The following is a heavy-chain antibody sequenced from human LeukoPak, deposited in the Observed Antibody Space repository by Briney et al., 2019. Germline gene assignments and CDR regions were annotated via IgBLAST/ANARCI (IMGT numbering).Heavy chain of an antibody. Sequence: SETLSLTCTVSGASISSYYWSWIRQPPGKGLEWIGEITHSGSSKYNASLKTRVTISVDTSTNQFSLRMNSVAAADTAVYYCVRGIRSWGRKVLDHWGLGTLVTVSS. CDR2: ITHSGSS. CDR3: VRGIRSWGRKVLDH. D-gene: IGHD3-16*01. J-gene: IGHJ4*02. V-gene: IGHV4-34*01. CDR1: GASISSYY.